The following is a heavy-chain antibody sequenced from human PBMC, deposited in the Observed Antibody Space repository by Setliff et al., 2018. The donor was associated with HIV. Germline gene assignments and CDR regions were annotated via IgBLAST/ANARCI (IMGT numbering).Heavy chain of an antibody. CDR1: GFSFSGFW. CDR2: INEDGNEK. Sequence: GGFLRLSCAASGFSFSGFWMSWARQAPGKGLAWVANINEDGNEKYYEGSVWGRFTIPRDNAKNSLYLQMNSLRAEDTAVYYCARATAPDYHILTGYYGGGFLGYWGQGTLVTVSS. V-gene: IGHV3-7*01. D-gene: IGHD3-9*01. J-gene: IGHJ4*02. CDR3: ARATAPDYHILTGYYGGGFLGY.